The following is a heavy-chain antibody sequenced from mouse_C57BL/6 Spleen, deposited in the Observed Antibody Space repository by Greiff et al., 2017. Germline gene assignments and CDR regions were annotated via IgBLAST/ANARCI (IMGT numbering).Heavy chain of an antibody. V-gene: IGHV5-17*01. CDR3: ARQGYDGAWFAY. Sequence: EVQLVESGGGLVKPGGSLKLSCAASGFTFSDYGMHWVRQAPEKGLEWVAYISSGSSTFYYADTVKGRFTISRDNAKNTLFLQMTSLRSEDTAMYYCARQGYDGAWFAYWGQGTLVTVSA. J-gene: IGHJ3*01. CDR1: GFTFSDYG. CDR2: ISSGSSTF. D-gene: IGHD2-2*01.